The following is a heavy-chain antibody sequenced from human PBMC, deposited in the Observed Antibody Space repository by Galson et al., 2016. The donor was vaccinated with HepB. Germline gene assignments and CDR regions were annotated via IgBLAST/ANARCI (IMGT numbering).Heavy chain of an antibody. CDR2: IIGTTPVTGPPT. J-gene: IGHJ4*02. D-gene: IGHD6-19*01. Sequence: SLRLSCAASGFTFGSYVMSWVRQAPGKGLDWVSTIIGTTPVTGPPTYYADSVKGRFSISRDNSKNTLYLEMSSLRVDDSAIYYCAKPYTSGWLTSFDHWGQGTLVTVSS. V-gene: IGHV3-23*05. CDR1: GFTFGSYV. CDR3: AKPYTSGWLTSFDH.